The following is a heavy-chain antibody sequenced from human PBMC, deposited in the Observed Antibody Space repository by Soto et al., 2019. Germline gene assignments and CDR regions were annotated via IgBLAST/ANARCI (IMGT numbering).Heavy chain of an antibody. CDR3: ARDKGAVAYDAFDI. CDR2: ITLSSSSI. V-gene: IGHV3-48*01. CDR1: GFSFSGYS. D-gene: IGHD6-19*01. Sequence: GGSLRLSCEASGFSFSGYSMNWVRQAPGKGLEWVAYITLSSSSIYYADSVKGRFTISRDNAKNLLYLQMNSLRADDTGVYFCARDKGAVAYDAFDIWGQGTMVTVSS. J-gene: IGHJ3*02.